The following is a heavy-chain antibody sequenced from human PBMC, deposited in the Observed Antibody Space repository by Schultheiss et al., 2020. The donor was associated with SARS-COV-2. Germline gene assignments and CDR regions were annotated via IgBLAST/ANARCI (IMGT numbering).Heavy chain of an antibody. V-gene: IGHV4-59*08. CDR1: GGSISSYY. J-gene: IGHJ3*01. Sequence: SETLSLTCTVSGGSISSYYWSWIRQPPGKGLEWIGYIYYSGSTNYNPSLKSRVTILVDTSKNQFSLKLSSVTAADTAVYYCARAAAGTPDAFDVWGQGTMVTVSS. CDR2: IYYSGST. D-gene: IGHD6-13*01. CDR3: ARAAAGTPDAFDV.